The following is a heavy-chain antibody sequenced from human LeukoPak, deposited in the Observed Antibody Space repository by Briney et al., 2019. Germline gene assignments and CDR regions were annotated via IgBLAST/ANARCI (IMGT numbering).Heavy chain of an antibody. CDR1: NDSIRSYY. V-gene: IGHV4-59*01. J-gene: IGHJ4*02. Sequence: SETLSLTCTVSNDSIRSYYWSWIRQPPGKGLEWIGYLHHSGSTNYNPSLKSRVTMSIDTSTNQFSLKVSSVSAADTAVYYCARRDGPFDFWGQGTLVTVSS. CDR3: ARRDGPFDF. D-gene: IGHD5-24*01. CDR2: LHHSGST.